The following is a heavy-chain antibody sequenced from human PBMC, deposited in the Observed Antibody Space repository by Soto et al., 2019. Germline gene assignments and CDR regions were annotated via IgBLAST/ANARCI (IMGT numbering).Heavy chain of an antibody. CDR2: ISSTTNYT. CDR3: ARESEDLTSNFDY. Sequence: GGSLRLSCAASGFTFTRYSMNWVRQAPGKGLEWVSSISSTTNYTYYGDSMKGRFTISRDNAKNSLYLEMNSLRAEDTAVYYCARESEDLTSNFDYWGQGALDTVSS. J-gene: IGHJ4*02. CDR1: GFTFTRYS. V-gene: IGHV3-21*06.